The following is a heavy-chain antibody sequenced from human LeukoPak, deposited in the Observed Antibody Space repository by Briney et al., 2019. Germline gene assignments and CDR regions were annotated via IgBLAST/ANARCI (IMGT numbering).Heavy chain of an antibody. V-gene: IGHV1-2*02. CDR3: ARFSWYYDILTGPDAFDI. D-gene: IGHD3-9*01. CDR1: GYTFTSYG. J-gene: IGHJ3*02. Sequence: ASVKVSCKASGYTFTSYGISWVRQAPGQGLEWMGWINPNSGGTNYAQKFQGRVTMTRDTSISTAYMELSRLRSDDTAVYYCARFSWYYDILTGPDAFDIWGQGTMVTVSS. CDR2: INPNSGGT.